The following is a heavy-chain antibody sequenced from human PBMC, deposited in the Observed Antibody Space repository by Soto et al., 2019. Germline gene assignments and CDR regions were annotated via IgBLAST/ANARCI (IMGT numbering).Heavy chain of an antibody. CDR1: GGTFSSFT. CDR2: IIPMFETV. CDR3: AKNRRIAAAGDFDQ. D-gene: IGHD6-13*01. Sequence: QVQLVQSGAELKKPGSWVKVSCQVSGGTFSSFTINWVRQAPGQGLEWMGQIIPMFETVNNARKFQDRVTITADESTTTAYMELSSLRSADTAVYYCAKNRRIAAAGDFDQWGQGTLITVSS. V-gene: IGHV1-69*01. J-gene: IGHJ4*02.